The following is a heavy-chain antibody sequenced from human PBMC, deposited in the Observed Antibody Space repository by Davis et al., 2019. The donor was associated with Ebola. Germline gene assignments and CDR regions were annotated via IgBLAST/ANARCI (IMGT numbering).Heavy chain of an antibody. CDR2: IIPIFGTA. CDR3: ARDGGIVGATAPFDY. V-gene: IGHV1-69*06. CDR1: GGTFSSYA. J-gene: IGHJ4*02. Sequence: SVKVSCKASGGTFSSYAISWVRQAPGQGLEWMGGIIPIFGTANYAQKFQGRVTITADKSTSTAYMELSSLRSEDTAVYYCARDGGIVGATAPFDYWGQGTLVTVSS. D-gene: IGHD1-26*01.